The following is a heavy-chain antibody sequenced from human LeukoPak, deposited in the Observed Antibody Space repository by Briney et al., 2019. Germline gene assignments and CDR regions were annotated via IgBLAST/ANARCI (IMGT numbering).Heavy chain of an antibody. V-gene: IGHV4-39*07. Sequence: SETLSLTCTVSGGSISSSSYYWGRIRQPPGKGLEWIGSIYYSGSTYYNPSLKSRVTISVDTSKNQFSLKLSSVTAADTAVYYCASLSSSWFSSVWFDPWGQGTLVTVSS. J-gene: IGHJ5*02. CDR2: IYYSGST. CDR3: ASLSSSWFSSVWFDP. CDR1: GGSISSSSYY. D-gene: IGHD6-13*01.